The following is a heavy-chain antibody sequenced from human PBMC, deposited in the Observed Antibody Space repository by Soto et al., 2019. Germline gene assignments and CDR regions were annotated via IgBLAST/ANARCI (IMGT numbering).Heavy chain of an antibody. CDR1: VFTFSSYA. CDR2: ISYDGSNK. V-gene: IGHV3-30*03. CDR3: HLEYSSSSSYFDY. D-gene: IGHD6-6*01. Sequence: GGALRLSCAASVFTFSSYAMHWVRQAPGKGLEWVAVISYDGSNKYYADSVKGRFTISRDNSKNTLYLQMNSLRAEDTAVYYCHLEYSSSSSYFDYWGQGTLVTVSS. J-gene: IGHJ4*02.